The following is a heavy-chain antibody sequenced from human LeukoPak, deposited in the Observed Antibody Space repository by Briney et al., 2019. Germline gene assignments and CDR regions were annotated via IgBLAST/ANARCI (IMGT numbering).Heavy chain of an antibody. CDR1: GFTFSDYY. J-gene: IGHJ3*02. V-gene: IGHV3-11*04. CDR2: ISSSGSTI. Sequence: GGSLRLSCAASGFTFSDYYMSWIRQAPGKGLEWVSYISSSGSTIYYADSVKGRFTISRDNAKNSLYLQMNSLRAEDTAVYYCARVQMSSGWSYDAFDIWGQETMVTVSS. D-gene: IGHD6-19*01. CDR3: ARVQMSSGWSYDAFDI.